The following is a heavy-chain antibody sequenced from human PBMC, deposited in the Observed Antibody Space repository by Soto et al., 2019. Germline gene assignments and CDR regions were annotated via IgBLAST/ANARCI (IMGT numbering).Heavy chain of an antibody. V-gene: IGHV1-18*01. Sequence: ASVKVSCKASGYTFTSYGISWVRQAPGQGLEWMGWISAYNGNTNYAQKLQGRVTMTTDTSTSTAYMELRSLRSDDTAVYYCARESGYDYYCDGMDVWGEGTTVTVAS. CDR3: ARESGYDYYCDGMDV. CDR1: GYTFTSYG. J-gene: IGHJ6*04. D-gene: IGHD5-12*01. CDR2: ISAYNGNT.